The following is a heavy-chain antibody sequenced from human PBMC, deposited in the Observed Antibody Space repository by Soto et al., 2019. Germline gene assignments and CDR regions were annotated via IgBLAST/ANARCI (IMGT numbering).Heavy chain of an antibody. V-gene: IGHV1-69*01. CDR2: IIPIFGTA. CDR3: AREVLEFSDWDHWYCDL. D-gene: IGHD3-3*01. Sequence: QVQLVQSGAEVKKPGSSVTVSCKASGGTFSSYAISWVRQAPGQGLEWMGGIIPIFGTANYAQKFQGRVTITADESTGRADMGLSSLRSEDTAVYYCAREVLEFSDWDHWYCDLWGRGSRVTVSS. J-gene: IGHJ2*01. CDR1: GGTFSSYA.